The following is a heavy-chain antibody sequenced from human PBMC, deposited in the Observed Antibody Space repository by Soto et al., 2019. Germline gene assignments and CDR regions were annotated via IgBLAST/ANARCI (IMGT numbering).Heavy chain of an antibody. D-gene: IGHD1-26*01. CDR2: ISYDGSNK. Sequence: VQLVESGGGVVQPGRSLRRSCAASGFTFSSYAMHWVRQAPGKGLEWVAVISYDGSNKYYADSVKGRFTISRDNSKNTLYLQMNSLRAEDTAVYYCAISGSYSTKLDYWGQGTLVTVSS. CDR3: AISGSYSTKLDY. V-gene: IGHV3-30-3*01. CDR1: GFTFSSYA. J-gene: IGHJ4*02.